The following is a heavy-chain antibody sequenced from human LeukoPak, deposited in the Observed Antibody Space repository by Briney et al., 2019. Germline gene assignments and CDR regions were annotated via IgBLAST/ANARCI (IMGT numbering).Heavy chain of an antibody. CDR3: ARDWGGYSYGHLGAFDI. V-gene: IGHV3-66*01. J-gene: IGHJ3*02. D-gene: IGHD5-18*01. CDR2: IYSGGST. CDR1: GFTVSSNY. Sequence: PGGSLRLSCAASGFTVSSNYMSWVRQAPGKGLEWVSVIYSGGSTYYADSAKGRSTISRDNSKNTLYLQMNSLRAEDTAVYYCARDWGGYSYGHLGAFDIWGQGTMVTVSS.